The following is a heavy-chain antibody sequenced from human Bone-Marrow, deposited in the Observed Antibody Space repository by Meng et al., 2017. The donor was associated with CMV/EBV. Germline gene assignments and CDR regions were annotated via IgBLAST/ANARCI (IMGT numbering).Heavy chain of an antibody. CDR3: ARGPLTYSSSWYGAGLGY. D-gene: IGHD6-13*01. V-gene: IGHV4-34*01. J-gene: IGHJ4*02. CDR1: GSFSGYY. CDR2: INQNEST. Sequence: GSFSGYYWSWIRQPPGKGLEWIGEINQNESTNYNPSLKSRVNISVDTSKNQFYLKLSSVTAADTAVYYCARGPLTYSSSWYGAGLGYWGQGTLVTVSS.